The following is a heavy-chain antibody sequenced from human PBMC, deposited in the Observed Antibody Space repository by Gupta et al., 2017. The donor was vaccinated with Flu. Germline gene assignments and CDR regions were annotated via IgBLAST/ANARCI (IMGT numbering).Heavy chain of an antibody. CDR1: GFTFSDYF. CDR3: ARDRRDLAKGYYYYYMDV. Sequence: QVQLVESGGDLVKPGGSLGLSCVGSGFTFSDYFMTWIRQAPGKGLEWVAYISSSGRNVYYADSVKGRFVVSRDNAKNSVFLHMHSLRADDTAIYYCARDRRDLAKGYYYYYMDVWGKGAAVTVSS. V-gene: IGHV3-11*01. D-gene: IGHD2-15*01. CDR2: ISSSGRNV. J-gene: IGHJ6*03.